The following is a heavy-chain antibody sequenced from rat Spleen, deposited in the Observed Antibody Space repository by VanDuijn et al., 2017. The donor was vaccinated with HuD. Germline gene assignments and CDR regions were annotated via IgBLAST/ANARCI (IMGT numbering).Heavy chain of an antibody. Sequence: EVQLQESGPGLVKPSQSLSLTCSVTGYSITSSYRWNWIRKFPGNKLEWMGYINSAGSTNYNPSLKSRIPITKDTSKNQLFLQVNSVTTEDTATYYCARGVITTVPHFDYWGQGVMVTVSS. J-gene: IGHJ2*01. V-gene: IGHV3-3*01. D-gene: IGHD1-1*01. CDR2: INSAGST. CDR3: ARGVITTVPHFDY. CDR1: GYSITSSYR.